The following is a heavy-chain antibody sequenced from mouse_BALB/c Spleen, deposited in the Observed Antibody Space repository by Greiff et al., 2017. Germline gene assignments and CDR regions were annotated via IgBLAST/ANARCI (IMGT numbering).Heavy chain of an antibody. CDR1: GFNIKDTY. CDR3: ARSRYDEEGYAMDD. CDR2: IDPANGNT. V-gene: IGHV14-3*02. D-gene: IGHD2-12*01. J-gene: IGHJ4*01. Sequence: VQLQQSGAELVKPGASVKLSCTASGFNIKDTYMHWVKQRPEQGLEWIGRIDPANGNTKYDPKFQGKATITADTSSNTAYLQLSSLTSEDTAVYYWARSRYDEEGYAMDDWGQGTSVTVSS.